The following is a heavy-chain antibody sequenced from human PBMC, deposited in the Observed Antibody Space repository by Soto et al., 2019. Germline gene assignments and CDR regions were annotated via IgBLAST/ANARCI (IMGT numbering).Heavy chain of an antibody. CDR2: ISAYNGNT. V-gene: IGHV1-18*01. J-gene: IGHJ5*02. D-gene: IGHD3-3*01. Sequence: ASVKVSCKASGYTFTSYGISWVRQAPGQGLEWMGWISAYNGNTNYAQKLQGRVTMTTDTSTSTAYMELRSLRSDDTAVYYCARDQGPNYDFWSRPFDPWGQGTLVTVSS. CDR1: GYTFTSYG. CDR3: ARDQGPNYDFWSRPFDP.